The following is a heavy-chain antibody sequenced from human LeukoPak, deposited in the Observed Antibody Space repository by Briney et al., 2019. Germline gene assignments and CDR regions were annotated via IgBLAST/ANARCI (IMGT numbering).Heavy chain of an antibody. Sequence: GGSLRLSCAATGFTVSSNYMSWVRQAPGKGLEWVSVIYSGGSTYYADSVKGRFAISRDNAKNSLYLDMTSLRGEDTAVYYCARMKGAAAATFEFWGQGSLVTVSS. CDR2: IYSGGST. J-gene: IGHJ4*02. D-gene: IGHD6-13*01. CDR3: ARMKGAAAATFEF. CDR1: GFTVSSNY. V-gene: IGHV3-53*01.